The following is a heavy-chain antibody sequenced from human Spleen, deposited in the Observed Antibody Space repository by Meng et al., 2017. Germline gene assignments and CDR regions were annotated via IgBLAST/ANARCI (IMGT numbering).Heavy chain of an antibody. CDR3: ARALSGWYYFHF. V-gene: IGHV4-39*07. CDR2: IYYSGST. D-gene: IGHD6-19*01. Sequence: SETLSLTCTVSGGSISSSSHYWGWIRQSPEKGLEWISTIYYSGSTYYNPSLKSRVTTSMDMSKNQFSLKLSSVTAADTAVYYCARALSGWYYFHFWGQGTLVTVSS. CDR1: GGSISSSSHY. J-gene: IGHJ4*02.